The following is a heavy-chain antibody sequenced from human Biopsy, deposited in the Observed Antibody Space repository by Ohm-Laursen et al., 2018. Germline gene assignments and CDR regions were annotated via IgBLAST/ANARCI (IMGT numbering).Heavy chain of an antibody. CDR2: IDSGGYT. D-gene: IGHD3-22*01. J-gene: IGHJ3*02. CDR1: GFTVSRNY. CDR3: ARSTYYYESSGTRRGLDI. V-gene: IGHV3-53*01. Sequence: LSLTCASSGFTVSRNYMTWVRQAPGKGLEWVSVIDSGGYTHYTDSVKGRFTISRDNSKNTLYLQMNNLSAEDTDVYYCARSTYYYESSGTRRGLDIWGQGTMVTVSS.